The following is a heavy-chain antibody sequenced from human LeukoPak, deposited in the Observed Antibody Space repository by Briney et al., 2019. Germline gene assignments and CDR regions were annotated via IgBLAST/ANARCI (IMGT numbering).Heavy chain of an antibody. Sequence: PSASVKVSCKASGYTFTSYDINWVRQAPGQGLEWMGGITPIFGTAKYAQKFQGRVTITAVESMSTAYMELSSLRSEDTAVYYCARGWLAETTVVTPYNYWGQGTLVTVSS. J-gene: IGHJ4*02. CDR3: ARGWLAETTVVTPYNY. CDR1: GYTFTSYD. CDR2: ITPIFGTA. V-gene: IGHV1-69*13. D-gene: IGHD4-23*01.